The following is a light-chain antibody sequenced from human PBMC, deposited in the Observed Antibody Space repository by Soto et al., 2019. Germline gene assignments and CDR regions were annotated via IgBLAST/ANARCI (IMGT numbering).Light chain of an antibody. CDR3: SSYTSSSTLPYV. CDR1: SSDVGGYNY. J-gene: IGLJ1*01. CDR2: EVS. Sequence: QSALTQPASVSGSPGPSITISFTGTSSDVGGYNYIFWYQQHPGKAPKLMIYEVSNRPSGVSNRFSGSKSGNTASLTISGLQAEDEADYYCSSYTSSSTLPYVFGTGTKLTVL. V-gene: IGLV2-14*01.